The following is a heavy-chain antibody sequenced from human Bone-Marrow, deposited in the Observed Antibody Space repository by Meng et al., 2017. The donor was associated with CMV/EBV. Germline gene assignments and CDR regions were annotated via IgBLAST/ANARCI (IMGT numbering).Heavy chain of an antibody. D-gene: IGHD2-15*01. J-gene: IGHJ6*02. V-gene: IGHV1-2*02. CDR2: INPNSGGT. CDR1: GYTFTSYG. Sequence: ASVKVSCKASGYTFTSYGISWVRQAPGQGLEWMGWINPNSGGTNYAQKFQGRVTMTRDTSISTAYMELSRLRSDDTAVYYCARVASEKGAAGLMDVWGQGTTVTVSS. CDR3: ARVASEKGAAGLMDV.